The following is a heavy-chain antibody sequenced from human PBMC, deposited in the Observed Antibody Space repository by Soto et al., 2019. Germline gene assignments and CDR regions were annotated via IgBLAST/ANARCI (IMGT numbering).Heavy chain of an antibody. D-gene: IGHD1-7*01. Sequence: QVQLQQWGAGLLKPSETMSLTCAVYGGSFSYYYWSWIRQPPGRGLEWIGDINYSESTNYSPSLKGRVTISLDTSKNQFSLKLSSVTAADTAVYFGARGPPNNWDYDEFFVDYWGQGTRVTVSS. J-gene: IGHJ4*02. CDR1: GGSFSYYY. V-gene: IGHV4-34*01. CDR2: INYSEST. CDR3: ARGPPNNWDYDEFFVDY.